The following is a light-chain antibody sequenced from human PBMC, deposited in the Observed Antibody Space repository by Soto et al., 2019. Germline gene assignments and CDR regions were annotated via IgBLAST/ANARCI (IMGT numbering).Light chain of an antibody. V-gene: IGKV3-11*01. CDR3: QQRHRWLIT. CDR1: QSFRGL. CDR2: DAY. Sequence: VLIKTPVTLSLSPGERATLSCRASQSFRGLLAWYQQKPGQAPRLLIYDAYNRATGIPPRFSGSGSGTDFTLTIISLEPEDSAVYYCQQRHRWLITFCHVTRLEIK. J-gene: IGKJ5*01.